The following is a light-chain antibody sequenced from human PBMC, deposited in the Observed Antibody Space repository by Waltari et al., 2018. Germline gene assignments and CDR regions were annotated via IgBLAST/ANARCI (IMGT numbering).Light chain of an antibody. CDR3: QQYDNWPIT. V-gene: IGKV3-15*01. CDR2: GAS. CDR1: QSVRSS. Sequence: EIVMTQSPATLSVSPGERVTLSCRASQSVRSSLAWYQQKPGQSPRLLIYGASTRATGSPARFSGSGSGTGFTLTINSLQSEDFALYFCQQYDNWPITFGQGTRLEIK. J-gene: IGKJ5*01.